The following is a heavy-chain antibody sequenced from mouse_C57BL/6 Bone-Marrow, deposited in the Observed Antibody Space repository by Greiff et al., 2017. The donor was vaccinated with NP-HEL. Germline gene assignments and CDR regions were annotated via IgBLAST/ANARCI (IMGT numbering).Heavy chain of an antibody. Sequence: QVQLQQPGAELVKPGASVKMSCKASGYTFTSYWITWVKQRPGQGLEWIGDIYPGSGSTNYNEKFKSKATLTVDTSSSTAYMQLSSLTSEDSAVYYCARSSSYYGSSHLFAYWGQGTLVTVSA. CDR2: IYPGSGST. CDR3: ARSSSYYGSSHLFAY. V-gene: IGHV1-55*01. CDR1: GYTFTSYW. D-gene: IGHD1-1*01. J-gene: IGHJ3*01.